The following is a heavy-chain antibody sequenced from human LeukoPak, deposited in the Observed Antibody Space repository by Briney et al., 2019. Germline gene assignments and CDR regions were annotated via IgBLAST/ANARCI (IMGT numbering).Heavy chain of an antibody. CDR1: GFTFSSCD. J-gene: IGHJ4*02. V-gene: IGHV3-23*01. D-gene: IGHD3-10*01. Sequence: GGSLRLSCAASGFTFSSCDMTWVRQAPGKGLEWVSAVSGSGDSTYYADSVKGRFTASRDNSRNTLHLQMNSLRAEDTAVYYCAKARYYHGSEYYFDYWGQGTLVTVSS. CDR2: VSGSGDST. CDR3: AKARYYHGSEYYFDY.